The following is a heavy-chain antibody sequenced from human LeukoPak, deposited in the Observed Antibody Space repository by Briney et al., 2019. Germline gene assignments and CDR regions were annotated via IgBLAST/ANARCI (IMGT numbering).Heavy chain of an antibody. V-gene: IGHV1-69*04. CDR1: GGTFSSYA. Sequence: SVTVSCKASGGTFSSYAISWVRQAPGQGLEWMGRIIPILGIANYAQKFQGRVTITADKSTSTAYMELSSLRSEDTAVYYCARDNREYSSSWPLIDYWGQGTLVTVSS. J-gene: IGHJ4*02. D-gene: IGHD6-13*01. CDR2: IIPILGIA. CDR3: ARDNREYSSSWPLIDY.